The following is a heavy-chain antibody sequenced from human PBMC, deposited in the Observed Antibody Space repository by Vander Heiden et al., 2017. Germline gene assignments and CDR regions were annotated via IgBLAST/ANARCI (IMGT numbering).Heavy chain of an antibody. CDR2: ISSSGSTI. V-gene: IGHV3-11*01. CDR1: GFTFRDYY. D-gene: IGHD4-17*01. J-gene: IGHJ4*02. Sequence: QVQLVESGGGLVKPVGSLRLSCAASGFTFRDYYMSWIRQAPGKGLEWVSYISSSGSTIYYADSVKGRFTISRDNAKNSLYLQMNSLRAEDTAVYYCARDPPDDYGDLYYFDYWGQGTLVTVSS. CDR3: ARDPPDDYGDLYYFDY.